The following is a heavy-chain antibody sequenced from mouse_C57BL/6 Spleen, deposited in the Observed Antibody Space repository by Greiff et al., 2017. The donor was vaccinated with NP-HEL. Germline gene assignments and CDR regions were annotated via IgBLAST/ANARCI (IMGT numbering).Heavy chain of an antibody. D-gene: IGHD1-1*01. V-gene: IGHV1-9*01. CDR3: ARKGFRITTVVAHWYFDV. CDR2: ILPGSGST. Sequence: QVQLQQSGAELMKPGASVKLSCKATGYTFTGYWIEWVKQRPGHGLEWIGEILPGSGSTNYNEKFKGKATFTADTSSNTAYMQLSSLTTEDSAIYYCARKGFRITTVVAHWYFDVWGTGTTVTVSS. CDR1: GYTFTGYW. J-gene: IGHJ1*03.